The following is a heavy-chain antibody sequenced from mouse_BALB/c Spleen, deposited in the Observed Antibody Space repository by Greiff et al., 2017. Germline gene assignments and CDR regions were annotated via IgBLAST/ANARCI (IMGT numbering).Heavy chain of an antibody. V-gene: IGHV1-5*01. D-gene: IGHD1-1*01. CDR1: GYSFTSYW. CDR2: IYPGNSDT. Sequence: EVQLQQSGTVLARPGASVKMSCKASGYSFTSYWMHWVKQRPGQGLEWIGAIYPGNSDTSYNQKFKGKAKLTAVTSASTAYMELSSLTNEDSAVYYGHYYGSTWFAYWGQGTLVTVSA. J-gene: IGHJ3*01. CDR3: HYYGSTWFAY.